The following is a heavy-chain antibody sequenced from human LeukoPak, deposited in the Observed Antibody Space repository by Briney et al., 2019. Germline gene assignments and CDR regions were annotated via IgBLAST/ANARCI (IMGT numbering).Heavy chain of an antibody. CDR1: GGSISSSSYY. CDR2: IYYSGST. J-gene: IGHJ4*02. V-gene: IGHV4-61*05. CDR3: ALGSYYYYFDY. D-gene: IGHD3-10*01. Sequence: SETLSLTCTVSGGSISSSSYYWGWIRQPPGKGLEWIGYIYYSGSTNYNPSLKSRVTISVDTSKNQFSLKLSSVTAADTAVYYCALGSYYYYFDYWGQGTLVTVSS.